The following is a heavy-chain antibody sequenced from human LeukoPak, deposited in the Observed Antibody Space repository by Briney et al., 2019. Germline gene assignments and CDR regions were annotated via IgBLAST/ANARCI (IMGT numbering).Heavy chain of an antibody. D-gene: IGHD5-24*01. CDR1: GGSFSGYY. CDR3: ARGYRGWLQHTRTQYYFDY. Sequence: SETLSLTCAVYGGSFSGYYWSWIRQPPGKGLEWIGEINHSGSTNYNPSLKSRVTISVDTSKNQFSLKLSSVTAADTAVYYCARGYRGWLQHTRTQYYFDYWGQGTLVTVSS. CDR2: INHSGST. V-gene: IGHV4-34*01. J-gene: IGHJ4*02.